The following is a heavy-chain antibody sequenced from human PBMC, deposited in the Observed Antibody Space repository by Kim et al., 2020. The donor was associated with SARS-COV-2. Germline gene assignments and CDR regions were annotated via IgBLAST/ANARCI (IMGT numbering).Heavy chain of an antibody. CDR2: IYYIGTT. CDR1: GGSISDYY. V-gene: IGHV4-59*01. J-gene: IGHJ4*01. Sequence: SETLSLTCTVSGGSISDYYWSWIRQSPRKELEWIGYIYYIGTTSYNPSLRSRVDISLDTSKKQFSLKLSSGTAGDTAAYYCARYCSGDGCFPRASFAYWG. D-gene: IGHD2-15*01. CDR3: ARYCSGDGCFPRASFAY.